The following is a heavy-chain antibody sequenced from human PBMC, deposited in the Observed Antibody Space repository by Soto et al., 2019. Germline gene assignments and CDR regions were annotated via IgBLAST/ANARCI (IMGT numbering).Heavy chain of an antibody. CDR1: GFTFSSYA. CDR3: ATRPWGTMIVVVAVTDY. CDR2: ISGSGGST. J-gene: IGHJ4*02. D-gene: IGHD3-22*01. Sequence: EVQLLESGGGLVQPGGSLRLSCAASGFTFSSYAMSWVRQAPGKGLEWVSAISGSGGSTYYADSVKGRFTISRDNSKNTLYLQMNSLRAEDTAVYYCATRPWGTMIVVVAVTDYWGQGTLVTVSS. V-gene: IGHV3-23*01.